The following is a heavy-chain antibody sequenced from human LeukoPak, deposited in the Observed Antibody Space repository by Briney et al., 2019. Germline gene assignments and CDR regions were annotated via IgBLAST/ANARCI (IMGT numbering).Heavy chain of an antibody. CDR2: ISWSSGSI. CDR1: GFRFDDYA. D-gene: IGHD6-13*01. J-gene: IGHJ4*02. CDR3: AKEAHSTWYDFDS. Sequence: GGSLRLSCAASGFRFDDYAMHWVRQVPGKGLEWVSGISWSSGSIGYADSVKGRFTISRDNAKSSLYLQMNSLRAEDTALYYCAKEAHSTWYDFDSWGQGTLVTVSS. V-gene: IGHV3-9*01.